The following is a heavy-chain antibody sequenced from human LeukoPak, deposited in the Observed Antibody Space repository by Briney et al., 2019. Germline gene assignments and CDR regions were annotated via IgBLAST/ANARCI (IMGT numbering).Heavy chain of an antibody. CDR1: GFTFDDYG. Sequence: PGGSLRLSCAASGFTFDDYGMSWVRQAPGKGLEWVSGINWNGGSTVYADSVKGRFTISRDNAKNSLYLQMNSLRAEDTALYYCARGLFGYSSGWGPSGYWGQGTLVTVSS. D-gene: IGHD6-19*01. CDR3: ARGLFGYSSGWGPSGY. V-gene: IGHV3-20*04. J-gene: IGHJ4*02. CDR2: INWNGGST.